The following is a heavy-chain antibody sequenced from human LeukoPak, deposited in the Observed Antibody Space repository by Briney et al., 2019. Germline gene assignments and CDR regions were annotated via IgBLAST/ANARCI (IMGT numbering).Heavy chain of an antibody. V-gene: IGHV1-2*02. CDR2: INPNSGGT. CDR1: GYTFSGYY. J-gene: IGHJ4*02. D-gene: IGHD6-19*01. Sequence: ASVKVSCKASGYTFSGYYMHWVRQAPGQGLEWMGWINPNSGGTNYAQKFQGRVTMTRDTSISTAYMELSRLRSDDTAVYYCAKLAVAGSNPFDYWGQGTLVTVSS. CDR3: AKLAVAGSNPFDY.